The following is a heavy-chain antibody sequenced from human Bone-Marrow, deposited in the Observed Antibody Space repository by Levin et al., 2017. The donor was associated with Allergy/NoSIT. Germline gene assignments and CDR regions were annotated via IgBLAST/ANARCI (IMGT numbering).Heavy chain of an antibody. CDR3: ARERYGYYYDSSGYYYFDY. D-gene: IGHD3-22*01. V-gene: IGHV3-7*01. CDR1: GFTFSSYW. CDR2: IKQDGSEK. Sequence: GGSLRLSCAASGFTFSSYWMSWVRQAPGKGLEWVANIKQDGSEKYYVDSVKGRFTISRDNAKNSLYLQMNSLRAEDTAVYYCARERYGYYYDSSGYYYFDYWGQGTLVTVSS. J-gene: IGHJ4*02.